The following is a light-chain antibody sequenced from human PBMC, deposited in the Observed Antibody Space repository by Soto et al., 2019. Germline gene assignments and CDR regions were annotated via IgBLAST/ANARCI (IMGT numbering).Light chain of an antibody. CDR2: AAS. J-gene: IGKJ4*01. CDR1: QNVSNY. Sequence: DIQITQSPSYLSASVGARVTITCRASQNVSNYVNWYVQKAGKAPEVLIYAASSLHSGVPSRVSCSGSGTEFTLTINSLPPEDSATYYCQHTYSSSLTFGGGPKVEI. CDR3: QHTYSSSLT. V-gene: IGKV1-39*01.